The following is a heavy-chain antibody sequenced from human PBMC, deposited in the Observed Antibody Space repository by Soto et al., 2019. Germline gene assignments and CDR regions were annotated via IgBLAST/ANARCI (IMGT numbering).Heavy chain of an antibody. CDR2: IFHSEST. V-gene: IGHV4-4*02. CDR1: GGSISNSNW. D-gene: IGHD1-26*01. J-gene: IGHJ4*02. CDR3: AHRPIVGAAI. Sequence: QVQLQESGPGLVKPSGTLSLTFAVFGGSISNSNWWTWVRQPPGKGLDWIGEIFHSESTNYNSSLMGRVTLPVYKANTQFSQKLSSVADADTAVYYCAHRPIVGAAIWGQGTLVTVSS.